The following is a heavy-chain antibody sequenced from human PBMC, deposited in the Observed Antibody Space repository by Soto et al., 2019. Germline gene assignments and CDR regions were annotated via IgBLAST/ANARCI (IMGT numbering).Heavy chain of an antibody. D-gene: IGHD6-13*01. Sequence: GESLKISCKGSGYSFTSYWIGWVRQMPGKGLEWMGIIYPGDSDTRYSPSFQGQVTISADKSISTAYLQWSSLKASDTAMYYCARHGPWQPLVRAPLVYWGQGTLVTVSS. CDR3: ARHGPWQPLVRAPLVY. CDR1: GYSFTSYW. V-gene: IGHV5-51*01. CDR2: IYPGDSDT. J-gene: IGHJ4*02.